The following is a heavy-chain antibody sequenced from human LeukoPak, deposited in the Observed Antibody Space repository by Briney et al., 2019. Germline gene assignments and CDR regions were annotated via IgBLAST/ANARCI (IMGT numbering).Heavy chain of an antibody. CDR3: AKGVDGSRYYFDY. Sequence: GESLKISCAASGFTFSSYAMSWVRQAPGKGLEWVSAISGSGGSTYYADSVKGRFTISRDNSKNTLYLQMNGLRAEDTAVYYCAKGVDGSRYYFDYWGQGTLVTVSS. D-gene: IGHD2-2*01. J-gene: IGHJ4*02. CDR2: ISGSGGST. CDR1: GFTFSSYA. V-gene: IGHV3-23*01.